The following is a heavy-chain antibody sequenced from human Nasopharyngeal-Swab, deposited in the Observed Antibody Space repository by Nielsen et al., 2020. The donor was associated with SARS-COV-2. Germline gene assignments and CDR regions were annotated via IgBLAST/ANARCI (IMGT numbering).Heavy chain of an antibody. CDR2: ISSSGSTI. D-gene: IGHD3-10*01. J-gene: IGHJ6*02. V-gene: IGHV3-48*03. CDR3: AIRGYGSGSYRLYYYYGMDV. CDR1: GFTFSSYE. Sequence: GESLKISCAASGFTFSSYEMNWVRQAPGKGLEWVSYISSSGSTIYYADSVKGRFTISRGNAKNSLYLQMNSLRAEDTAVYYCAIRGYGSGSYRLYYYYGMDVWGQGTTVTVSS.